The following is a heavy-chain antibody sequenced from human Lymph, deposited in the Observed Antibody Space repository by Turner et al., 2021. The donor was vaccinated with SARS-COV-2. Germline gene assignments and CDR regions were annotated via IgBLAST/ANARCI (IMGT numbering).Heavy chain of an antibody. J-gene: IGHJ6*02. V-gene: IGHV1-8*02. D-gene: IGHD1-26*01. CDR1: GYTFTSYD. CDR3: ARGRYSGGGMDV. Sequence: QVQLVQSGAEVKKPGASVTVSCKAPGYTFTSYDLNWVRQATGQGLEWMGWMNPNSGNTGYAQKFQGRVTMTRNTSISTAYMELSSLRSEDTAVYYCARGRYSGGGMDVWGQGTTVTVSS. CDR2: MNPNSGNT.